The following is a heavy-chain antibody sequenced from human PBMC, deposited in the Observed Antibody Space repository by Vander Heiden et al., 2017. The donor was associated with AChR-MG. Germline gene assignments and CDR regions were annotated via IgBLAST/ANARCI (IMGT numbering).Heavy chain of an antibody. J-gene: IGHJ4*02. V-gene: IGHV1-2*02. CDR3: ARVAHVVVPAAIPYYFDY. D-gene: IGHD2-2*01. CDR1: GCTFTAHY. CDR2: INPNSGGT. Sequence: QVHLVQSGAEVKKPGASVKVSCRASGCTFTAHYMHWVRQAPGQGLEWMGWINPNSGGTNYAQKFQGRVTMTRDTSISTAYMELSRLRSDDTAVYYCARVAHVVVPAAIPYYFDYWGQGTLVTVSS.